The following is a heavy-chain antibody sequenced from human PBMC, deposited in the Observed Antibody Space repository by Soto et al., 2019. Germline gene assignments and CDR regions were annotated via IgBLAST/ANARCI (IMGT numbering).Heavy chain of an antibody. Sequence: SETLSLTCTVSGGSISSGDYYWSWIRQPPGKGLEWIGYIYYSGSTYYNPSLKSRVTISVDTSKNQFSLKLSSVTAADTAVYYCARVGYGSGSYYNGNYFDYWGQGTLVTVS. D-gene: IGHD3-10*01. J-gene: IGHJ4*02. V-gene: IGHV4-30-4*01. CDR2: IYYSGST. CDR1: GGSISSGDYY. CDR3: ARVGYGSGSYYNGNYFDY.